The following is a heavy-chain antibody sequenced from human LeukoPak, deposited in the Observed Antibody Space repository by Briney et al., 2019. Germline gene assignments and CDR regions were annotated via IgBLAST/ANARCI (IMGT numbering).Heavy chain of an antibody. CDR3: ARDFPIDY. J-gene: IGHJ4*02. CDR2: IIPILGIA. V-gene: IGHV1-69*04. Sequence: SVKVSCKASGGTFSSYAISWVRQAPGQGLEWMGRIIPILGIANYAQKFQGRVTMTTDTSTSTAYMELRSLRSDDTAVYYCARDFPIDYWGQGTLVTVSS. CDR1: GGTFSSYA.